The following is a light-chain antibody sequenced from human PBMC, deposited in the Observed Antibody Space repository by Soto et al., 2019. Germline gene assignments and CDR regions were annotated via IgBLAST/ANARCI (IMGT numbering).Light chain of an antibody. CDR1: QSISSY. V-gene: IGKV1-39*01. CDR2: AAS. J-gene: IGKJ5*01. CDR3: QQSYSTLSIT. Sequence: DIQMTQSQSSLSAYVGDRVTITCRASQSISSYLNWYQQKPGKAPKLMIYAASSLQSGVPSRFSVSGSGTDFTLTISSLQPEDFATYYCQQSYSTLSITLGQGTRLEIK.